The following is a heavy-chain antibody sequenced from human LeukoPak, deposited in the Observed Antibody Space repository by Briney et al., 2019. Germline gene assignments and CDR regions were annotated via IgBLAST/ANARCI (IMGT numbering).Heavy chain of an antibody. J-gene: IGHJ5*02. CDR1: GFTFSDYY. CDR3: ARRGTTYCTVDSCHPNWFDP. D-gene: IGHD2-15*01. V-gene: IGHV3-11*03. Sequence: PGGSLRLSCAASGFTFSDYYMTWIREAPGRGLEWISYINGSSSDTKYADSVKGRFTISRDNAKNSVYLLMNSLRAEDTAVYYCARRGTTYCTVDSCHPNWFDPWGQGTLVTVSS. CDR2: INGSSSDT.